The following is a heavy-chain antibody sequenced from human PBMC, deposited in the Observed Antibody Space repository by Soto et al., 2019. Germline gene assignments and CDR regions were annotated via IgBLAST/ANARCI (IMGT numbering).Heavy chain of an antibody. J-gene: IGHJ6*02. Sequence: SVKVSCKASGGTFSSYAISWVRQAPGQGLEWMGGIIPIFGTANYAQKFQGRVTITADESTSTAYMELSSLRSEDTAVYYCARASKGIVLVPAATIGHYYYGMDVWGQGTTVTVSS. CDR2: IIPIFGTA. CDR1: GGTFSSYA. CDR3: ARASKGIVLVPAATIGHYYYGMDV. D-gene: IGHD2-2*01. V-gene: IGHV1-69*13.